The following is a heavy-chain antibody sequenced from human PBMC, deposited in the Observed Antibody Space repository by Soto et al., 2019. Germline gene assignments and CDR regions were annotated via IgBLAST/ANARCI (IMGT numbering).Heavy chain of an antibody. J-gene: IGHJ4*02. Sequence: SETLSLTCAVYGGSFSGYYWSWIRQPPGKGLEWIGEINHSGSTNYNPSLKSRVTISVDTSKNQFSLKLSSVTAADTAVYYCARAPLGLSSSSYYFDYWGQGTLVTVSS. CDR1: GGSFSGYY. D-gene: IGHD6-6*01. CDR2: INHSGST. CDR3: ARAPLGLSSSSYYFDY. V-gene: IGHV4-34*01.